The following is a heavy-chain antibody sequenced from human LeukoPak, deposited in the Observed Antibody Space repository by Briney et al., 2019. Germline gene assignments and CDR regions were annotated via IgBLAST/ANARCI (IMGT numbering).Heavy chain of an antibody. CDR3: ARDDGAAGTDY. J-gene: IGHJ4*02. V-gene: IGHV3-74*01. CDR2: INSDGSST. CDR1: GFTFSSYW. Sequence: GGSLRLSCAASGFTFSSYWMHWVRQAPGKGLVWVSRINSDGSSTSYADSVKGRSTISRDNAKNTLYLQMNSLRAEDTAVYYCARDDGAAGTDYWGQGTLVTVSS. D-gene: IGHD6-13*01.